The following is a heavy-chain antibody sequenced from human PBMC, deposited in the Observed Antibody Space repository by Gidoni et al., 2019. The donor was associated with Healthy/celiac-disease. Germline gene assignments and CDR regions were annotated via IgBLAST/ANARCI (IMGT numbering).Heavy chain of an antibody. CDR3: ASHMGSYCRLYYFDY. Sequence: EVRLVESGGGLVHPGGALRLACAACGFTVGCTYMRWVRQTQGKGPECVSLIDIGGSTSSADSVKRRFTISIDISKNTLYLQMNCLRAEVTAGYYCASHMGSYCRLYYFDYWGQGTLVTVSS. V-gene: IGHV3-66*04. J-gene: IGHJ4*02. CDR1: GFTVGCTY. D-gene: IGHD5-18*01. CDR2: IDIGGST.